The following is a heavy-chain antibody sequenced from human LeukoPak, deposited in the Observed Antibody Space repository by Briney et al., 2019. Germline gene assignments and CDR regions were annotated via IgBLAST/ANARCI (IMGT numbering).Heavy chain of an antibody. V-gene: IGHV3-23*01. CDR2: ISGGGGST. CDR1: GFTFSSYA. J-gene: IGHJ6*03. Sequence: PGGSLRLSCAASGFTFSSYAMSWVRQAPGKGLEWVSTISGGGGSTYYADSVEGRFTISRDNSENTLYLQMNSLRAEDTAVYYCATMGASDYYYYYMDVWGKGTTVTVSS. CDR3: ATMGASDYYYYYMDV. D-gene: IGHD4/OR15-4a*01.